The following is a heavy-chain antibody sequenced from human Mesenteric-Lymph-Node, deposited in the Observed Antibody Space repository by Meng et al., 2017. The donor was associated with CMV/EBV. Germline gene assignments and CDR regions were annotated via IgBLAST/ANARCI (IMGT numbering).Heavy chain of an antibody. V-gene: IGHV6-1*01. CDR2: TYYRSKWYN. Sequence: ATAGDSFSSNSRAWNWTRQSPSRSLEWLGRTYYRSKWYNEYAVSVKSRITINPDTSKNQFSLQLNSVTPEDTAVYYCARSGGAGVDYWGQGTLVTVSS. CDR3: ARSGGAGVDY. J-gene: IGHJ4*02. D-gene: IGHD6-19*01. CDR1: GDSFSSNSRA.